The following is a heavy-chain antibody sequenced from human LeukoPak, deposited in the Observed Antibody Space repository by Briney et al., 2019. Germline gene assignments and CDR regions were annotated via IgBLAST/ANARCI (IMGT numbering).Heavy chain of an antibody. V-gene: IGHV4-34*01. J-gene: IGHJ4*02. D-gene: IGHD2-15*01. CDR2: INHSGST. CDR1: GGSFSGYY. Sequence: ASETLSLTCAVYGGSFSGYYWSWIRQPPGKGLEWIGEINHSGSTNYNPSLKGRVTISVDTSKNQFSLKLSSVTAADTAVYYCARWGSGNDYWGQGTLVTVSS. CDR3: ARWGSGNDY.